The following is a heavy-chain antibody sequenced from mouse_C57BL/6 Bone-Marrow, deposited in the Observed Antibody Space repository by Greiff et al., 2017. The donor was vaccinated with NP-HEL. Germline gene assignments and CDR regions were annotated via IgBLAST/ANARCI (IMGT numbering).Heavy chain of an antibody. J-gene: IGHJ2*01. CDR3: TTPITTVVAGGTWFDY. CDR1: GFNIKDDY. CDR2: IDPENGDT. D-gene: IGHD1-1*01. Sequence: VQLQQSGAELVRPGASVKLSCTASGFNIKDDYMHWVKQRPEQGLEWIGWIDPENGDTEYASKFQGKATITADTSSNQAYLQLSSLTSEDTAVYYCTTPITTVVAGGTWFDYWGQGTTLTVSS. V-gene: IGHV14-4*01.